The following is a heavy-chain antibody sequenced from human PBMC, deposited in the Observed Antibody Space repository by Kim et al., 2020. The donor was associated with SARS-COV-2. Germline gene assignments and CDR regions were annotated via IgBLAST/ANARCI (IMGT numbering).Heavy chain of an antibody. CDR3: ASSPVGYYDILTGSVSGYFDY. V-gene: IGHV3-53*01. Sequence: GGSLRLSCAASGFTVSSNYMSWVRQAPGKGLEWVSVIYSGSSTYYADSVKGRFTISRDNSKNTLYLQMNSLRAEDTAVYYCASSPVGYYDILTGSVSGYFDYWGQGTLVTVSS. CDR2: IYSGSST. CDR1: GFTVSSNY. D-gene: IGHD3-9*01. J-gene: IGHJ4*02.